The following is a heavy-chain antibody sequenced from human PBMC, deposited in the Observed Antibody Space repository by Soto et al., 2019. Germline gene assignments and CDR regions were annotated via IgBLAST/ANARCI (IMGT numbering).Heavy chain of an antibody. V-gene: IGHV3-30*18. D-gene: IGHD6-19*01. J-gene: IGHJ6*02. CDR2: ISYDGSNK. Sequence: LRLSCAASGFTFSSYGMHWVRQAPGKGLEWVAVISYDGSNKYYADSVKGRFTISRDNSKNTLYLQMNSLRAEDTAVYYCAKNQWLATYYYYGMDVWGQGTTVTVSS. CDR3: AKNQWLATYYYYGMDV. CDR1: GFTFSSYG.